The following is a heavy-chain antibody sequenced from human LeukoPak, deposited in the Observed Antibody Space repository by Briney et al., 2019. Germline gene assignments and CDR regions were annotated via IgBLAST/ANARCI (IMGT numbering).Heavy chain of an antibody. CDR3: AREDSSSSDPFDY. Sequence: PGGSLRLSCAASGFTFSSYSMNWVRQAPGKGLEWVSYTSSSSSTIYYADSVKGRFTISRDNAKNSLYLQMNSLRDEDTAVYYCAREDSSSSDPFDYWGQGTLVTVSS. J-gene: IGHJ4*02. V-gene: IGHV3-48*02. CDR2: TSSSSSTI. CDR1: GFTFSSYS. D-gene: IGHD6-6*01.